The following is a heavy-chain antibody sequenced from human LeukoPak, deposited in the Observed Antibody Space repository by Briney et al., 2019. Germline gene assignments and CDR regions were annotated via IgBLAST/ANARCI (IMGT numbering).Heavy chain of an antibody. V-gene: IGHV4-34*01. J-gene: IGHJ4*02. CDR3: ARGAQSGGSRQTRRKKEFDY. Sequence: PSETLSLTCAVYGGSFSGYYWSWIRQPPGKGLEWIEEINHSGSTNYNPSLKSRVTISVDTSKNQFSLKLSSVTAADTAVYYCARGAQSGGSRQTRRKKEFDYWGQGTLVTVSS. CDR2: INHSGST. CDR1: GGSFSGYY. D-gene: IGHD2-15*01.